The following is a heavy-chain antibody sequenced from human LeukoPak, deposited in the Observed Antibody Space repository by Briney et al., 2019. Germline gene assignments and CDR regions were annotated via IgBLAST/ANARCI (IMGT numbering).Heavy chain of an antibody. D-gene: IGHD3-3*01. CDR1: GDTFSSYA. V-gene: IGHV1-69*01. Sequence: SVKVSCKASGDTFSSYAISWVRQAPGQGLEWMGGIIPIFDTANYAQKFQGRVTITADESTSTAYMELSSLRSEDTAVYYCARGAQRFLEWDNWFDPWGQGTLVTVSS. J-gene: IGHJ5*02. CDR3: ARGAQRFLEWDNWFDP. CDR2: IIPIFDTA.